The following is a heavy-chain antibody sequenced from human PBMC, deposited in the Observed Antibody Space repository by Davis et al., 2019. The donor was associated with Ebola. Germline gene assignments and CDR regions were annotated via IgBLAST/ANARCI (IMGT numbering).Heavy chain of an antibody. CDR3: AVRVVPAAIGAFDI. V-gene: IGHV3-30*03. J-gene: IGHJ3*02. CDR1: GFTFSSYG. D-gene: IGHD2-2*02. CDR2: ISYDGSNK. Sequence: PGGSLRLSCAASGFTFSSYGMHWVRQAPGKGLEWVAVISYDGSNKYYADSVKGRFTISRDNSKNTLYLQMNSLRAEDTAVYYCAVRVVPAAIGAFDIWGQGTMVTVSS.